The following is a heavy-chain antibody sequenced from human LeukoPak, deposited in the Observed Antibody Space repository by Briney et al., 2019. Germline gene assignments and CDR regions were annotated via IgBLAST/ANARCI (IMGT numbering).Heavy chain of an antibody. Sequence: PSETLSLTCTVSSGSISTSNYYWGWVRQPPGKALEWIGNIFYSGSTYYSPSLKSRVTISIDTSKNQFSLKLNSVTAADTTVYYCARQRGWGFGSYLDYWGQGTLVTVSS. CDR2: IFYSGST. CDR1: SGSISTSNYY. J-gene: IGHJ4*02. CDR3: ARQRGWGFGSYLDY. D-gene: IGHD7-27*01. V-gene: IGHV4-39*01.